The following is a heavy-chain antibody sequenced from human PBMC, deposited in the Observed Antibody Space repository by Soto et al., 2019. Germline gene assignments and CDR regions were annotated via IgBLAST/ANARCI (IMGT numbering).Heavy chain of an antibody. CDR1: GGTFSSYA. V-gene: IGHV1-69*01. J-gene: IGHJ4*02. CDR2: IISIFGTA. D-gene: IGHD6-13*01. Sequence: QVQLVQSGAEVKKPGSSVKVSCKASGGTFSSYAISWVRQAPGQGLEWMGGIISIFGTANYAQKIQGRVTITADESTSTAYMELSSLRSEDTAVYYCAGGIAAAGGCYFDYWGQGTLVTVSS. CDR3: AGGIAAAGGCYFDY.